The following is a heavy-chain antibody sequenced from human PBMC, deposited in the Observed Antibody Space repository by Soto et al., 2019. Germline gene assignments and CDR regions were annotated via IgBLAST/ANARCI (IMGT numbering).Heavy chain of an antibody. CDR2: ITGSSDIV. CDR1: GFTFSSYT. J-gene: IGHJ4*02. CDR3: ASSKGPLDH. Sequence: GGSLRLSCVASGFTFSSYTMNWVRPAPGKGLEWVAYITGSSDIVYYADSVKGRFTISRDNAKNSLYLQMSSLRADDTSVYYCASSKGPLDHWGQGTLVTVSS. D-gene: IGHD3-3*02. V-gene: IGHV3-48*01.